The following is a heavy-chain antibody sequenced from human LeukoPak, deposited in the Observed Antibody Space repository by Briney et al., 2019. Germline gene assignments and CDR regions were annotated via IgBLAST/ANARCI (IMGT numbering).Heavy chain of an antibody. D-gene: IGHD5-12*01. CDR2: IYTSGST. Sequence: SETLSLTCTVSGGSISSYYWSWIRQPAGKGLEWIGRIYTSGSTYYNPSLKSRVTTSVDRSKNQFSLKLSSVTAADTAVYYCARAHSGYTYYFDYWGQGTLVTVSS. CDR3: ARAHSGYTYYFDY. CDR1: GGSISSYY. V-gene: IGHV4-4*07. J-gene: IGHJ4*02.